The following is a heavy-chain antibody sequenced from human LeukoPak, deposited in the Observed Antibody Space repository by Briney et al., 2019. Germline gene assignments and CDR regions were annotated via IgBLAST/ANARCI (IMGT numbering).Heavy chain of an antibody. D-gene: IGHD5-12*01. CDR2: IWYDGSNK. Sequence: GGSLRLSCAASGFTFSSYGMHWVRQAPGKGLEWVAVIWYDGSNKYYADSVKGRFTISRDNSKNTLYLQMNSLRAEDTAVYCCTKDYSGYDLFDYWGQGTLVTVSS. V-gene: IGHV3-33*06. J-gene: IGHJ4*02. CDR1: GFTFSSYG. CDR3: TKDYSGYDLFDY.